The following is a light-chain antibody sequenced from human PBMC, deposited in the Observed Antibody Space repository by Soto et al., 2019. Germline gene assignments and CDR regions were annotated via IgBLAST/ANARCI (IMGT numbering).Light chain of an antibody. V-gene: IGLV2-11*01. J-gene: IGLJ2*01. CDR1: SSDIGGYNY. CDR2: DVN. CDR3: CSYAGSYTML. Sequence: QSVLTQPRSVSGSPGQSVTISCTGTSSDIGGYNYVSWYQQHPGKAPKFIIYDVNKRPSGVPDRFSGSKSGTTASLTISGLQADDEADYYCCSYAGSYTMLFGGGTKLTV.